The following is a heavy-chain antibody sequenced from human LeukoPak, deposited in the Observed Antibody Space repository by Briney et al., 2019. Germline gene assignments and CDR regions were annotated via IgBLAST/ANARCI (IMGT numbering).Heavy chain of an antibody. CDR1: GFTFINYC. Sequence: GGSLRLSCAASGFTFINYCMNWVRQAPGKGLEWVANIHQDGNEGYYVDSVKGRFTISRDNAKNTLHLQMNSLRAEDTAVYYCASLSSGSYAVDYWGQGTLVTVSS. J-gene: IGHJ4*02. CDR3: ASLSSGSYAVDY. D-gene: IGHD1-26*01. CDR2: IHQDGNEG. V-gene: IGHV3-7*01.